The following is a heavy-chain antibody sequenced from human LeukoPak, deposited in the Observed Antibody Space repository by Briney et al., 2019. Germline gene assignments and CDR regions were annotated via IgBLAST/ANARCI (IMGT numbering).Heavy chain of an antibody. CDR2: INAGNGNT. D-gene: IGHD2-21*02. CDR3: ARDRAVVTVIRDAFDI. V-gene: IGHV1-3*01. CDR1: GYTFTNYV. Sequence: GASVKVSCRASGYTFTNYVIYWVRQAPGQRLEWMGWINAGNGNTEYSQKFQGRLTIIRDTSASTAYMELSSLRSEDTAVYYCARDRAVVTVIRDAFDIWGQGTMVTVSS. J-gene: IGHJ3*02.